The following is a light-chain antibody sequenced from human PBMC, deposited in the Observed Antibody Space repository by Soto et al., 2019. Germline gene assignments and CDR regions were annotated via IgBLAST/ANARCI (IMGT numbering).Light chain of an antibody. Sequence: EIVVTQSPGTLSLSTGERATLSCRASQSVSSSYLAWYQQKPGQAPRLLISGASTRAAGFPVRFSGSGSGTEFTLTISSLQSEDFAVYYCQQYNNWPRTFGQGTKVDIK. J-gene: IGKJ1*01. CDR1: QSVSSSY. CDR2: GAS. CDR3: QQYNNWPRT. V-gene: IGKV3-15*01.